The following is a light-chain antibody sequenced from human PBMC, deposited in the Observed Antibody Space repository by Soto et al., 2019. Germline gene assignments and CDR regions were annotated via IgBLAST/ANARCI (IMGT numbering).Light chain of an antibody. CDR1: QSVRSGY. Sequence: EILLTPSPGTLSLSPGERATLSCRASQSVRSGYLAWYQQKPDQSPRLLIYATSTRAAGIPDRFSGSGSGTDFTLTISRLEPDDVAVYYCQQYDTSPPMYTFGQGTKVDI. CDR2: ATS. V-gene: IGKV3-20*01. CDR3: QQYDTSPPMYT. J-gene: IGKJ2*01.